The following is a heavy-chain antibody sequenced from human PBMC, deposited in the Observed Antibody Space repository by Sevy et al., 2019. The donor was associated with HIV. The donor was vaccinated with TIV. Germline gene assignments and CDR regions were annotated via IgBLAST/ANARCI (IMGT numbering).Heavy chain of an antibody. CDR3: TRWKGLQSIFDY. CDR1: GFTFGDYA. D-gene: IGHD1-1*01. V-gene: IGHV3-49*04. J-gene: IGHJ4*02. CDR2: VNSKADGGTV. Sequence: GGSLRLSCTTSGFTFGDYAMNWVRRAPVKGLEWVAFVNSKADGGTVDHAASVKGRFTISRDDSKSIAYLQMNDLTTEDTGVYYCTRWKGLQSIFDYWGQGALVTVSS.